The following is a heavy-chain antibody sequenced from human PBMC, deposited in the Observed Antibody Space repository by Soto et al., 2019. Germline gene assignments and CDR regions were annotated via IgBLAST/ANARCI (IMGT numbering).Heavy chain of an antibody. CDR1: GGSITRAY. D-gene: IGHD3-3*01. CDR2: IYNSGST. CDR3: AREDRGDVWICYYTHYNHGMDV. V-gene: IGHV4-59*01. J-gene: IGHJ6*02. Sequence: SETLSLTCIVSGGSITRAYWSWIRQPPGKGLEWIGNIYNSGSTNYNPSLKSRVTISVDTSKNQLSLKLSSVTAADAAVYFCAREDRGDVWICYYTHYNHGMDVWGQGTTVTVSS.